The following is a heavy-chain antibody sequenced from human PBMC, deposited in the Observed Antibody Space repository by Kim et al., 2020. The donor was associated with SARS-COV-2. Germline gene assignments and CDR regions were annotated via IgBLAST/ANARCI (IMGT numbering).Heavy chain of an antibody. V-gene: IGHV1-46*01. CDR2: INRSGGGT. Sequence: ASVNVSCKASGFTFTFYSMHWVRQAPGQGLEWMGMINRSGGGTNYAQKFQGRVTMTGDTSTNTVYMELSSLRSDDTAMYYCAKEGGHWGQGTLVTVSS. CDR3: AKEGGH. D-gene: IGHD3-16*01. CDR1: GFTFTFYS. J-gene: IGHJ4*02.